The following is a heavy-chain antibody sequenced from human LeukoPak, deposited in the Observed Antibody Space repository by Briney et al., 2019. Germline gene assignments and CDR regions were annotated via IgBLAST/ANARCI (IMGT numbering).Heavy chain of an antibody. CDR2: IIPIFGTA. CDR1: GYTFTSYG. D-gene: IGHD6-13*01. Sequence: RASVTVSFMASGYTFTSYGISWLRQAPGQGLEWMGGIIPIFGTANYAQKFQGRVTITADESTSTAYMELSSLRSEDTAVYYCARVAAAGTGDAFDIWARGTMVTVSS. V-gene: IGHV1-69*13. J-gene: IGHJ3*02. CDR3: ARVAAAGTGDAFDI.